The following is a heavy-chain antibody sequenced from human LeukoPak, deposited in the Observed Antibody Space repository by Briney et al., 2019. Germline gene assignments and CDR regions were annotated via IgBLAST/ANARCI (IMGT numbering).Heavy chain of an antibody. Sequence: KTSETLSLTCTVSGGSISSSSYSWGWIRQPPGKGLEWIGSIYYSGSTYYNPSLKSRVTISVDTSKNQFSLKLSSVTAADTAVYYCASLYCSGGSCYPTTDAFDIWGQGTMVTVSS. CDR1: GGSISSSSYS. CDR3: ASLYCSGGSCYPTTDAFDI. J-gene: IGHJ3*02. D-gene: IGHD2-15*01. V-gene: IGHV4-39*01. CDR2: IYYSGST.